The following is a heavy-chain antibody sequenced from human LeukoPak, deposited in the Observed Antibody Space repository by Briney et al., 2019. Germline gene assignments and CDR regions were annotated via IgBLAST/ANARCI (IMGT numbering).Heavy chain of an antibody. Sequence: GGSLRLSCAASGFTFSSYAMSWVRQAPGKGLEWVSAISGSGGSTYYADSVKGRFTISRDNSKNTLYLQMNSLRAEDTAVYYCAKDPIPRIAAAGTGSAYWGQGTLVTVSS. CDR3: AKDPIPRIAAAGTGSAY. V-gene: IGHV3-23*01. J-gene: IGHJ4*02. D-gene: IGHD6-13*01. CDR2: ISGSGGST. CDR1: GFTFSSYA.